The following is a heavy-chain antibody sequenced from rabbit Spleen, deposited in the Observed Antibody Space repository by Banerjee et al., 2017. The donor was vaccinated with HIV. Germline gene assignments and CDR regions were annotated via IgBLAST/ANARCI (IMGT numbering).Heavy chain of an antibody. CDR1: GFSFSSSYY. V-gene: IGHV1S45*01. CDR3: ARDLAGAIGWNFYL. Sequence: QEQLVESGGGLVQPEGSLTLTCTASGFSFSSSYYMCWVRQAPGKGLEWIGCIYNGDGATWYASWVNGRFTISRTSSTTVTLRMTSLTAADTATYFCARDLAGAIGWNFYLWGPGTLVTVS. D-gene: IGHD4-1*01. J-gene: IGHJ4*01. CDR2: IYNGDGAT.